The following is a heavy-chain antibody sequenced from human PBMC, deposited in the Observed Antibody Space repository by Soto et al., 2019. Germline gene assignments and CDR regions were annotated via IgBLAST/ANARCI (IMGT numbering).Heavy chain of an antibody. V-gene: IGHV3-23*01. D-gene: IGHD1-26*01. CDR2: ISGSGFKK. Sequence: GGSLRLSCAASGFIFENFGMSWVRQAPGKGLEWISSISGSGFKKYYADSVKGRLTISRDNSKSTVYLELNNLSAEDTAVYHCAKNQGVELVPLATVDWFDPWGQGSVVTVSS. CDR3: AKNQGVELVPLATVDWFDP. CDR1: GFIFENFG. J-gene: IGHJ5*02.